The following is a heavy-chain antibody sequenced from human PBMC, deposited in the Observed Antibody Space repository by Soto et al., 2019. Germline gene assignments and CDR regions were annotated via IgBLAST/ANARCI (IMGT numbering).Heavy chain of an antibody. V-gene: IGHV4-31*03. CDR2: IYHTGST. Sequence: SETLSLTCSVSGGSISTVGHYWTWIRQPPGKGLEWIGSIYHTGSTYYSKSLRSRLTMSVDTSKSQFSLRLSSVTAADTAVYYCARATGTLRSRNCDYWGQGSLVTVSS. J-gene: IGHJ4*02. CDR3: ARATGTLRSRNCDY. CDR1: GGSISTVGHY. D-gene: IGHD1-1*01.